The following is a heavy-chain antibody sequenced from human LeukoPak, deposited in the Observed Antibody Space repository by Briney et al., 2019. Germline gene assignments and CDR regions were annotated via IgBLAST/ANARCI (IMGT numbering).Heavy chain of an antibody. CDR3: ATGLCSSTSCYSDAFDI. Sequence: GGSLRLSCAASGFTFSNYGMHWVRQAPGKGLEWVAFIRYDGSNEYYSDSVKGRFTISRDNSKNTLYLQMNSLRAEDTAVYYCATGLCSSTSCYSDAFDIWGQGTMVTVSS. J-gene: IGHJ3*02. CDR1: GFTFSNYG. CDR2: IRYDGSNE. V-gene: IGHV3-30*02. D-gene: IGHD2-2*02.